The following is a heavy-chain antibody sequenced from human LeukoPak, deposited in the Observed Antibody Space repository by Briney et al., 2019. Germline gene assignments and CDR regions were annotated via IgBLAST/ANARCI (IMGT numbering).Heavy chain of an antibody. D-gene: IGHD4-17*01. V-gene: IGHV3-74*03. Sequence: PGGSLRLSCAASGFTLSNYWMHWVRQTPGKGLMWVSRIGPDGRTTTYADSVKGRFTISRDSAKNTLYVQMSSLRAEDTAVYYCARGVNGNYGKFDSWGQGTLVTVSS. J-gene: IGHJ4*02. CDR2: IGPDGRTT. CDR3: ARGVNGNYGKFDS. CDR1: GFTLSNYW.